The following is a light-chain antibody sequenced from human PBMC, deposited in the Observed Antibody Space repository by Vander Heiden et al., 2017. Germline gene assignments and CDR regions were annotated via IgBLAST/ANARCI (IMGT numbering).Light chain of an antibody. CDR3: ATWDDSLNGVV. CDR2: RNN. V-gene: IGLV1-47*01. J-gene: IGLJ3*02. Sequence: QSVLTQPPSASGTHGQRVTISCSGSSSNIGNNYVYWDQQLPGTAPKLLLYRNNQRPSGVPDRFSGSKSGTSASLAVSRLRSEDEADYYCATWDDSLNGVVFGGGTKLAVL. CDR1: SSNIGNNY.